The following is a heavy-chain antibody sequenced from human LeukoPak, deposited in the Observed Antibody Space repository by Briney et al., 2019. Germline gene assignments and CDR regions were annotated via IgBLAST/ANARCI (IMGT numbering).Heavy chain of an antibody. V-gene: IGHV4-34*01. J-gene: IGHJ1*01. CDR2: INHSGST. Sequence: SETLSLTCAVYGGSFSGYYWSWIRQPPGKGLEWIGEINHSGSTNYNPSLKRRVTISVDTSKNQFSLKLRSVTAADTAVYYCARYLDYGGNSRVFQHWGQGTLVTVSS. CDR1: GGSFSGYY. D-gene: IGHD4-23*01. CDR3: ARYLDYGGNSRVFQH.